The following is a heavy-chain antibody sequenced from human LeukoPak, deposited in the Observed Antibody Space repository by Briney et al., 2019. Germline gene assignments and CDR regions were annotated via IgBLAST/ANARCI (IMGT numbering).Heavy chain of an antibody. CDR2: ISSSGLYI. V-gene: IGHV3-21*01. Sequence: GGSLRLSCAASGFTFNAYLMNWVRQAPGKGLEWVSSISSSGLYIYYADSLKGRFTISRDNAKSSLYLQMNSLRAEDTAVYYCATLRRSTYYYDSTDYYEDCWGQGTLVTVSS. CDR1: GFTFNAYL. J-gene: IGHJ4*02. D-gene: IGHD3-22*01. CDR3: ATLRRSTYYYDSTDYYEDC.